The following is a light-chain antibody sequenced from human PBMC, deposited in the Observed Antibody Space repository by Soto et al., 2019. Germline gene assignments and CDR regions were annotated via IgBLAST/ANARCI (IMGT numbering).Light chain of an antibody. J-gene: IGKJ1*01. V-gene: IGKV1-39*01. CDR2: AAS. CDR1: QSISTY. Sequence: DIQMTQSPSSLSASVGDRVTITCRASQSISTYLHWYQLKPGKAPELLIYAASSLQSGVPSRFSGSGSWTDFTLTISNLQPEDVATYYCQQSYYTLWTFGQGTKVEIK. CDR3: QQSYYTLWT.